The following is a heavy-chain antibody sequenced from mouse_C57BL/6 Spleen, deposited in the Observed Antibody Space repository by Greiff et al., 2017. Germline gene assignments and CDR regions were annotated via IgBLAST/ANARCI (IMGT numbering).Heavy chain of an antibody. D-gene: IGHD2-5*01. CDR1: GYTFTSYW. CDR2: IDPSDSET. CDR3: ARYNSNYGLDY. J-gene: IGHJ2*01. V-gene: IGHV1-52*01. Sequence: QVQLKQPGAELVRPGSSVKLSCKASGYTFTSYWMHWVKQRPIQGLEWIGNIDPSDSETHYNQKFKDKATLTVDKSSSTAYMQLSSLTSEDSAVYYCARYNSNYGLDYWGQGTTLTVSS.